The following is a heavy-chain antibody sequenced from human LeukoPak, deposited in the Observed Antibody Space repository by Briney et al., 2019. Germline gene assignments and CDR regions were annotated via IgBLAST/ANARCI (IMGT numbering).Heavy chain of an antibody. CDR3: AREYCTRATCYFDY. Sequence: SETLSLTCSVSGGYISSDYRSWIRQPPDKGLAWVGYILYSGSTNYHPSLKSRLTISVDTSKNQFSLKLSSVTAADTAVYYCAREYCTRATCYFDYWGQGTLVTVSS. J-gene: IGHJ4*02. D-gene: IGHD2-8*01. V-gene: IGHV4-59*01. CDR2: ILYSGST. CDR1: GGYISSDY.